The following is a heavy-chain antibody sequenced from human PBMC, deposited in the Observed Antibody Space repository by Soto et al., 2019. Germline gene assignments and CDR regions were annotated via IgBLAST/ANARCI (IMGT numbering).Heavy chain of an antibody. Sequence: QVQLVESGGGVVQPGRSLRLSCAASGFTFRTYAMHWVRQAPGKGLEWVSVLSYNGDNKDYADSVKGRFTISRDNSKNTLYLQMNSLRPEDTAVYYCARDPLGIPVTSTSWFDPWGQGILVTVSS. CDR1: GFTFRTYA. J-gene: IGHJ5*02. D-gene: IGHD6-19*01. V-gene: IGHV3-30-3*01. CDR2: LSYNGDNK. CDR3: ARDPLGIPVTSTSWFDP.